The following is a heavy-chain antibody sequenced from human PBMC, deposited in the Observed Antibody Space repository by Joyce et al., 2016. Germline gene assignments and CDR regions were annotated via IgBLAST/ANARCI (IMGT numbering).Heavy chain of an antibody. J-gene: IGHJ5*02. Sequence: EMQLVESGGGLVKPGGSLRLSCTGSGFTFKSYTMNWVRQDPGKGLEWLSSIRSNSGYISYVDSGRGRLTISRDNAKNSLYLQMNTLRVEDTAVYYCARNYDFWSGSPFDPWGQGTQVTVSS. V-gene: IGHV3-21*01. CDR1: GFTFKSYT. CDR2: IRSNSGYI. CDR3: ARNYDFWSGSPFDP. D-gene: IGHD3-3*01.